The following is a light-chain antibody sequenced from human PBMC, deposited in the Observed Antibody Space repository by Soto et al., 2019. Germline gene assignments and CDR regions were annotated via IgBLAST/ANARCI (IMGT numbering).Light chain of an antibody. V-gene: IGKV3-20*01. CDR1: QTVTSNR. CDR2: YAS. J-gene: IGKJ3*01. Sequence: ESVLTQSPGTLTLSPGESATLSCRASQTVTSNRLAWYQQRPGQAPRLLIYYASTRATGIPDRFSGSGSGADFTLTITRLEPDDFAMYYCQQHGDSPLFTFGPGTRVDLK. CDR3: QQHGDSPLFT.